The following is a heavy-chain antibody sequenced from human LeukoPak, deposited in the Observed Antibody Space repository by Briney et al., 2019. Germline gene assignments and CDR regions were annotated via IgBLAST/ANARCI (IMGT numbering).Heavy chain of an antibody. CDR2: ISSNGGST. V-gene: IGHV3-64*01. CDR1: GXTFISYA. CDR3: VRRRGYSYDY. Sequence: GGSLRLSCAASGXTFISYALDWVRQAPGKGLEYVLGISSNGGSTYYASSVKGRFTISRDNSKTTLDLQMGSLRAEDMAVYYCVRRRGYSYDYWGQGTLVSVSS. J-gene: IGHJ4*02. D-gene: IGHD5-18*01.